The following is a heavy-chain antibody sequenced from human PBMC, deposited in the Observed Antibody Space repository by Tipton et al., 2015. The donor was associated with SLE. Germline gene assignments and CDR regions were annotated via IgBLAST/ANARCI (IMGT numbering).Heavy chain of an antibody. D-gene: IGHD2-21*01. CDR2: IYTSGST. Sequence: TLSLTCTVSGGSISSVNYYWSWIRQPAGKGLEWIGHIYTSGSTNYNPSLKSRVTISGDTSKNQFSLKVSSVTAADTAVYYCAGMAGGGAYFYCGMDVWGQGTTVTVSS. CDR3: AGMAGGGAYFYCGMDV. V-gene: IGHV4-61*09. J-gene: IGHJ6*02. CDR1: GGSISSVNYY.